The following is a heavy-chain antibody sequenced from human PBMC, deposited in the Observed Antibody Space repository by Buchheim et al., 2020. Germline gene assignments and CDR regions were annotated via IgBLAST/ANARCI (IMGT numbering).Heavy chain of an antibody. V-gene: IGHV4-34*01. Sequence: QVQLQQWGAGLLKPSETLSLTCAVYGGSLSGYYWTWIRQSPEKGLEWIGEINHSGNTNYNPSLKSRVSISIDTSKSEVSLKLTSATAADTAVYYCARLLWCSYGCYHYFDYWGQGTL. D-gene: IGHD2-2*01. J-gene: IGHJ4*02. CDR2: INHSGNT. CDR3: ARLLWCSYGCYHYFDY. CDR1: GGSLSGYY.